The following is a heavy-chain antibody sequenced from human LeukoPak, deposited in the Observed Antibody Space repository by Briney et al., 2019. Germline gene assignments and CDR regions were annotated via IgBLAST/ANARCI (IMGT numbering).Heavy chain of an antibody. V-gene: IGHV4-59*01. J-gene: IGHJ4*02. Sequence: SETLSLTCTVSGGSISSYYWNWIRQPPGKGLEWIGYIYYSGSTNYNPSLKSRVTISVDTSKNQFSLKLSSVTAADTAVYYCARGLMMAVAGRGEFHYWGQGTLVTVSS. CDR1: GGSISSYY. CDR2: IYYSGST. D-gene: IGHD6-13*01. CDR3: ARGLMMAVAGRGEFHY.